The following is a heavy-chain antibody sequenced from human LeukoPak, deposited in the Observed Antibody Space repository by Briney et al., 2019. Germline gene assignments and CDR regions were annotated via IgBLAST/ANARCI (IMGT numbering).Heavy chain of an antibody. CDR1: GFTVSSNY. D-gene: IGHD2-2*01. CDR3: ARRTMPHAFDI. J-gene: IGHJ3*02. V-gene: IGHV3-53*01. CDR2: IYSGGST. Sequence: PGGSLILSCAVSGFTVSSNYMSWVRQAPGKGLEWVAIIYSGGSTYYADSVKGRFTFSRDNSNNTLYLQMNSLRAEDTAMYYCARRTMPHAFDIWGQGTMVTVSS.